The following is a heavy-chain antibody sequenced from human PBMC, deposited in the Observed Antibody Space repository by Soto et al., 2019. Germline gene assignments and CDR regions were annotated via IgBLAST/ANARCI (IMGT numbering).Heavy chain of an antibody. Sequence: QVQLVESGGGVVQPGRSLRLSCAASGFTFRNYGMHWVRQAPGKGLEWVAVISYDGSYKYYADSVKGRFTISRDNSKNTNELQMNSLGAEDTAGYYWAKGSSVEVVPYGMDLWGQGTTVTVSS. V-gene: IGHV3-30*18. CDR3: AKGSSVEVVPYGMDL. CDR1: GFTFRNYG. J-gene: IGHJ6*02. CDR2: ISYDGSYK. D-gene: IGHD2-15*01.